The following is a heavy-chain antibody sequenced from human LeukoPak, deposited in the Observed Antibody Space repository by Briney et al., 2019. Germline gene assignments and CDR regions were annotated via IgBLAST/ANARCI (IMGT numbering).Heavy chain of an antibody. CDR2: FYYSGST. D-gene: IGHD3-10*01. V-gene: IGHV4-39*01. Sequence: SETLSLTCTVSGVSVTTGYYYWGWIRQPPGKALEWIGSFYYSGSTYYNPSLQSRVTISVDTSKTQFSLWLSSVTAADTAVYYCARFYYGSGSYVSNFDYWGQGTLVTVSS. J-gene: IGHJ4*02. CDR1: GVSVTTGYYY. CDR3: ARFYYGSGSYVSNFDY.